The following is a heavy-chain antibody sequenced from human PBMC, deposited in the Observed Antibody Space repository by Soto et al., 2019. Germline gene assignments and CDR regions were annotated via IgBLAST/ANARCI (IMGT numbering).Heavy chain of an antibody. CDR3: AGGDIVVVPAASGRYYYGMDV. CDR2: INSDGSST. J-gene: IGHJ6*02. Sequence: EVQLVESGGGLVQPGGSLRLSCADSGFTFSSYWMHWVRQAPGKGLVWVSRINSDGSSTSYADSVKGRFTISRDNAKNTLYLQMNSLRAEDTAVYYCAGGDIVVVPAASGRYYYGMDVWGQGTTVTVSS. CDR1: GFTFSSYW. V-gene: IGHV3-74*01. D-gene: IGHD2-2*01.